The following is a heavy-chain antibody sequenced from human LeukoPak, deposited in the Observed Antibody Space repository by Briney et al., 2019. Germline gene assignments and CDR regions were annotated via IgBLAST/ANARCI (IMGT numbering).Heavy chain of an antibody. CDR2: IKSKTDGGTT. Sequence: PGGSLRLSCAASGFTFSNAWMSWVRQAPGKGLEWVGRIKSKTDGGTTDYATPVKGRFTISRDDSKNTLYLQMNSLKTEDTAVYYWTTGDYITMVRGVIITYTDYWGQGTLVTVSS. CDR3: TTGDYITMVRGVIITYTDY. D-gene: IGHD3-10*01. J-gene: IGHJ4*02. CDR1: GFTFSNAW. V-gene: IGHV3-15*01.